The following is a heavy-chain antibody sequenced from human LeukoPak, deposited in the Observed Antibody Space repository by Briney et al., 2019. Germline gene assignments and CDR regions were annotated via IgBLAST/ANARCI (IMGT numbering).Heavy chain of an antibody. CDR3: ARGAQQLERREGYYYYGMDV. CDR1: GFTFSSYW. V-gene: IGHV3-7*03. J-gene: IGHJ6*04. D-gene: IGHD1-1*01. CDR2: IKQDGSEK. Sequence: PGGSLRLSCAASGFTFSSYWMSWVRQAPGKGLEWVANIKQDGSEKYYVDSVKGRFTISRDNAKNSLYLQMNSLRAEDTAVYYCARGAQQLERREGYYYYGMDVGGKGTTVTVSS.